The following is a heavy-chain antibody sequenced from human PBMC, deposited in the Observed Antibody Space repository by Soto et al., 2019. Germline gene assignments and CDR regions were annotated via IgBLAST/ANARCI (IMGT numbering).Heavy chain of an antibody. J-gene: IGHJ4*02. V-gene: IGHV4-30-4*01. D-gene: IGHD2-15*01. CDR3: ARWASNLVSLGEDIVVVVAADFDY. CDR1: GGSISSGDYY. CDR2: IYYSGST. Sequence: QVQLQESGPGLVKPSQTLSLTCTVSGGSISSGDYYWSWIRQPPGKGLEWIGYIYYSGSTYYNPSLKSRVTISVDTSKNQFSLKLSSVTAADTAVYYCARWASNLVSLGEDIVVVVAADFDYWGQGTLVTVSS.